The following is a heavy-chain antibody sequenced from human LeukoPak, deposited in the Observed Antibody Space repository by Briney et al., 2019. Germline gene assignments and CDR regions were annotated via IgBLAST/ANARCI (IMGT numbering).Heavy chain of an antibody. D-gene: IGHD6-13*01. CDR1: GGSFSGYH. V-gene: IGHV4-34*01. Sequence: SETLSLTCAVYGGSFSGYHWSWIRQPPGKGLEWIGEINHSGSTNYNPSLKSRVTISVDTSKNQFSLKLSSVTAADTAVYYCARGRGYLVDPWGQGTLVTVSS. CDR3: ARGRGYLVDP. J-gene: IGHJ5*02. CDR2: INHSGST.